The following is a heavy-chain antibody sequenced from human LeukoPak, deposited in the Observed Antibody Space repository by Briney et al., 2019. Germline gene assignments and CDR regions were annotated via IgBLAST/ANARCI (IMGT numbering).Heavy chain of an antibody. Sequence: GGSLRLSCAASGFTFSNYWMTWVRQASGKGLEWLGRIRSKANSYATAYGASVEGRFTISRDDSKNTAYLQMNSLITEDTAVYFCTALGIAAAGMDYWGQGTLVTVSS. CDR2: IRSKANSYAT. V-gene: IGHV3-73*01. CDR3: TALGIAAAGMDY. J-gene: IGHJ4*02. D-gene: IGHD6-13*01. CDR1: GFTFSNYW.